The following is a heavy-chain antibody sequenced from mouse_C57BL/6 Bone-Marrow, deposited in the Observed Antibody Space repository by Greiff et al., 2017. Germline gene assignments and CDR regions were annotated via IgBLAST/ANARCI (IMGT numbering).Heavy chain of an antibody. V-gene: IGHV14-4*01. CDR1: GFNIKDDY. D-gene: IGHD1-1*01. J-gene: IGHJ3*01. Sequence: EVKLMESGAELVRPGASVRLSCTASGFNIKDDYMHWVKQRPEQGLEWIGWIDHENGDTEYASKFQGKATITADTSSNTAYLQLSSLTSEDTAVYYCTDYYGSSGAYWGQGTLVTVSA. CDR3: TDYYGSSGAY. CDR2: IDHENGDT.